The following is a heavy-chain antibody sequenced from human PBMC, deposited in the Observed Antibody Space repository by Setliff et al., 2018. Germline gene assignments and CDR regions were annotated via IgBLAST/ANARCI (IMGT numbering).Heavy chain of an antibody. CDR3: ARGRITIFGVTPPFDP. Sequence: PGGSLRLSCAASGFTLSSYTMNWVRQAPGKGLEWVSSISSSSSYIYYADSVKGRFTISRDNAKNSLYLQMNSLRAEDTAVYYCARGRITIFGVTPPFDPWGQGTLVTVSS. CDR2: ISSSSSYI. CDR1: GFTLSSYT. J-gene: IGHJ5*02. V-gene: IGHV3-21*01. D-gene: IGHD3-3*01.